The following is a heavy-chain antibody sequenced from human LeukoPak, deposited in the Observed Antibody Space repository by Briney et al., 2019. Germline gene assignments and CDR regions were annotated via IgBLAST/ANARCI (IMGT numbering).Heavy chain of an antibody. CDR1: GGSFSGYY. CDR3: ARLKSPPRVYYYDSSGRYYFDY. V-gene: IGHV4-34*01. J-gene: IGHJ4*02. Sequence: PSETLSLTCAVYGGSFSGYYWSWIRQPPGKGLEWIGEINHSGSTNYNPSLKSRVTISVDTSKNQFSLKLSSVTAADTAVYYCARLKSPPRVYYYDSSGRYYFDYWGQGTLVTVSS. D-gene: IGHD3-22*01. CDR2: INHSGST.